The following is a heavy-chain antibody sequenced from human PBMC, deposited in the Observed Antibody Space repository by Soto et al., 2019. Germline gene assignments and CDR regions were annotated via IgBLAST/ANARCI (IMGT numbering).Heavy chain of an antibody. CDR2: VNTYNGNP. J-gene: IGHJ4*02. CDR1: GYTFTDYA. D-gene: IGHD6-13*01. V-gene: IGHV1-18*01. CDR3: ARDSQYSTSWQRFDS. Sequence: QVQLVQSGVEVKKPGASVKVSCKASGYTFTDYAIIWVRQAPGRGLEWMGSVNTYNGNPNYAQIFQGRVTMTTDTSTDTVYMELRSLKSDDSAVYYCARDSQYSTSWQRFDSWGQGTLVTVSS.